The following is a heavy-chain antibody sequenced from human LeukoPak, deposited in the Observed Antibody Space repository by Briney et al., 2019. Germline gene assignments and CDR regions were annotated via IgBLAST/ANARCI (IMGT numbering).Heavy chain of an antibody. Sequence: GESLKISCKGSGYSFTSYWISWVRQMSGKGLEWMGKIDPSESYTNYSPSLQGHVTISTDKSINTAYLQWSSLKASDTAMYYCARPGSIDYWGQGTLVTVSS. CDR2: IDPSESYT. CDR3: ARPGSIDY. J-gene: IGHJ4*02. CDR1: GYSFTSYW. D-gene: IGHD7-27*01. V-gene: IGHV5-10-1*01.